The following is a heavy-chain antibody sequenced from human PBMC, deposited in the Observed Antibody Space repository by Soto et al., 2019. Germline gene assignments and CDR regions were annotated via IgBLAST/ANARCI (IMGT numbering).Heavy chain of an antibody. D-gene: IGHD6-19*01. J-gene: IGHJ4*02. Sequence: SETLSLTCTVSGGSINIDHYHWTWIRQTPGKGLEWIGYIHYSGSISYNPSLQSRVAISVDTSKNQFSLKLKSVTAADTAIYYCARRTVNIRTFYSGLKTHCFDYWGQGAPVTVSS. V-gene: IGHV4-30-4*01. CDR1: GGSINIDHYH. CDR3: ARRTVNIRTFYSGLKTHCFDY. CDR2: IHYSGSI.